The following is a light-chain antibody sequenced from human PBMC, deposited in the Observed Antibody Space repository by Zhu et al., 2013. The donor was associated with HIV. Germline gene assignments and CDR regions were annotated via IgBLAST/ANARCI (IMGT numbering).Light chain of an antibody. V-gene: IGKV1-33*01. CDR1: QDISYY. Sequence: DIQMTQSPSSLSASVGDRVTITCKTSQDISYYLNWYQQKPGKAPNLLIYDGSKLATGVPSRFSGSGSGTEFTLTITSLQPDDFGTYYCQQYNGYSWTFGQGTKVEIK. CDR3: QQYNGYSWT. J-gene: IGKJ1*01. CDR2: DGS.